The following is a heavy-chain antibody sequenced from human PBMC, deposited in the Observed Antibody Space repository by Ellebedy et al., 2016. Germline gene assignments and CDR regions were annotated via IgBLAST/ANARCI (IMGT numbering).Heavy chain of an antibody. D-gene: IGHD1-14*01. J-gene: IGHJ4*02. Sequence: GESLKISCAASGFTFSGFAMSWVRQAPGKGLEWVSVLYAGGTTFYADSVKGRFTISRDNSKNTLYLQMNSLTVEDTAVYYCAKGNAIPGPEPLDYWGQGTLVTVSS. CDR1: GFTFSGFA. CDR3: AKGNAIPGPEPLDY. V-gene: IGHV3-66*01. CDR2: LYAGGTT.